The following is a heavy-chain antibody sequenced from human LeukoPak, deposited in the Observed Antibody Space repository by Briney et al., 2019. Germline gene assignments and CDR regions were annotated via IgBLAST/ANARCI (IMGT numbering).Heavy chain of an antibody. CDR3: AKTRATSDWNFIDY. Sequence: PGGSLRLSCAASGFTFSSYAMHWVRQAPGKGLEWVAVISYDGSNKYYADSVKGRFTISRDNTKSALYLQMNSLRAEDTAVYYCAKTRATSDWNFIDYWGQGTLVTVSS. V-gene: IGHV3-30-3*02. D-gene: IGHD6-19*01. CDR2: ISYDGSNK. J-gene: IGHJ4*02. CDR1: GFTFSSYA.